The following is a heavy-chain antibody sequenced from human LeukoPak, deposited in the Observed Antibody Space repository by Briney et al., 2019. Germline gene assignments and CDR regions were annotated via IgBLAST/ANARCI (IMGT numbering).Heavy chain of an antibody. CDR1: GFTVSSNY. J-gene: IGHJ4*02. V-gene: IGHV3-53*01. Sequence: PGGSLRLSCAASGFTVSSNYMSRVRQAPGKGLEWVSVIYSGGSTYYADSVKGRFTISRDNSKNTLYLQMNSLRAEDTAVYYCARHGDHDSIDYWGQGTLVTVSS. CDR2: IYSGGST. D-gene: IGHD3-10*01. CDR3: ARHGDHDSIDY.